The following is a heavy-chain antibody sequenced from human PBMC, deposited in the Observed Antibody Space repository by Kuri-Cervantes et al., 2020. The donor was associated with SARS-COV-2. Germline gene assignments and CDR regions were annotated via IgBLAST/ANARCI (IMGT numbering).Heavy chain of an antibody. D-gene: IGHD3-16*01. CDR2: ISAYNGNT. Sequence: ASVKVSCKASGYTFTSYGISWVRQAPGQGLEWMGWISAYNGNTNYAQKLQGRVTMTTDTSTSTAYMELRSLRSDDTAVYYCARYMITFGGAKAANWFDPGGQGTLVTVSS. CDR3: ARYMITFGGAKAANWFDP. V-gene: IGHV1-18*01. J-gene: IGHJ5*02. CDR1: GYTFTSYG.